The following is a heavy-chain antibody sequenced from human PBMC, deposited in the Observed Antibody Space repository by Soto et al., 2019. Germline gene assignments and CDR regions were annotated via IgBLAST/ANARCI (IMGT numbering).Heavy chain of an antibody. J-gene: IGHJ5*02. CDR1: GASVSSGSHY. V-gene: IGHV4-31*03. CDR3: ARTHTTVTTIWFDP. D-gene: IGHD4-17*01. Sequence: PSETLSLTCTVSGASVSSGSHYWTWIRQPPGKGLEWIGYIYYSGSTYYNPSLKSRVTISVDTSKNQFSLKLSSVTAADTAVYYCARTHTTVTTIWFDPWGQGTLVTVSS. CDR2: IYYSGST.